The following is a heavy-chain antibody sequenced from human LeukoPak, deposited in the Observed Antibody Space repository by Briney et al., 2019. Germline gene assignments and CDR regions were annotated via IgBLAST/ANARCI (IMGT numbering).Heavy chain of an antibody. CDR2: INPNSGGT. J-gene: IGHJ6*02. CDR3: ARLGDHIAAAGPRDYYGMDV. Sequence: GASVKVSCKASGGTFSSYAISWVRQAPGQGLEWMGRINPNSGGTNYAQKFQGRVTMTRDTSISTAYMELSRLRSDDTAVYYCARLGDHIAAAGPRDYYGMDVWGQGTTVTVSS. V-gene: IGHV1-2*06. CDR1: GGTFSSYA. D-gene: IGHD6-13*01.